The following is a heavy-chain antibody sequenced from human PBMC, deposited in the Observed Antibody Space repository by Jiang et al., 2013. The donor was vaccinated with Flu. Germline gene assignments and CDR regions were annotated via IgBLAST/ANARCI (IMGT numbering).Heavy chain of an antibody. J-gene: IGHJ4*02. CDR3: AGLYGSGSYYTGDFDY. CDR1: GGSISSSSYY. CDR2: IYYSGST. V-gene: IGHV4-39*01. D-gene: IGHD3-10*01. Sequence: GSGLVKPSETLSLTCTVSGGSISSSSYYWGWIRQPPGKGLEWIGSIYYSGSTYYNPSLKSRVTISVDTSKNQFSLKLSSVTAADTAVYYCAGLYGSGSYYTGDFDYWGQGTLVTVSS.